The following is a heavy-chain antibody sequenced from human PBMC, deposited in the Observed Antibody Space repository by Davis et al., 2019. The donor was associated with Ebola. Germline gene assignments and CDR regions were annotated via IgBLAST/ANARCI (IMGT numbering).Heavy chain of an antibody. CDR1: GFSLSNARMG. J-gene: IGHJ4*02. Sequence: SGPTLVKPTETLTLTCTVSGFSLSNARMGVSWIRQPPGKALEWLARIFSNDEKSYSTSLKSRLTISKDTSKSQVVLTMTNMDPVDTATYYCARISGVGATRYYFDYWGQGTLVTVSS. CDR3: ARISGVGATRYYFDY. CDR2: IFSNDEK. V-gene: IGHV2-26*01. D-gene: IGHD1-26*01.